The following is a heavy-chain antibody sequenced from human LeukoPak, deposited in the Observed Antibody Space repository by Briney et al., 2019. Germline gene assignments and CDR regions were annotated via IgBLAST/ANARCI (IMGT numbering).Heavy chain of an antibody. V-gene: IGHV4-39*01. CDR1: GGSISSSSYY. CDR2: IYYSGST. Sequence: ETLSLTCTVSGGSISSSSYYWGWIRQPPGKGLEWIGSIYYSGSTYYNPSLKSRVTISVDTSKNQFSLKLSSVIAADTAMYYCARSKDGSGFAAYWGQGTQVTVSS. J-gene: IGHJ4*02. CDR3: ARSKDGSGFAAY. D-gene: IGHD3-22*01.